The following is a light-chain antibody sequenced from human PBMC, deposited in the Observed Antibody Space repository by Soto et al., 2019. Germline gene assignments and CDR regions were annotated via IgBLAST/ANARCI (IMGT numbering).Light chain of an antibody. CDR3: QQYQNFCT. Sequence: IGMTQSPATLSVSPGERATLSCRASQTIYSNVAWYQQRPGQPPRLLIYRASSRATGIPARFSGSGSGTEFTPTINSQQSEDFAVYYCQQYQNFCTFGQGTKVEIK. V-gene: IGKV3-15*01. CDR2: RAS. J-gene: IGKJ1*01. CDR1: QTIYSN.